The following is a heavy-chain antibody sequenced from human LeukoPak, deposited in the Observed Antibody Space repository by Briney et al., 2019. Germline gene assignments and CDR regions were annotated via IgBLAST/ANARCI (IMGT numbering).Heavy chain of an antibody. CDR1: GFTFDDYG. CDR3: ARDSLAFDSSGVYGMDV. D-gene: IGHD3-22*01. CDR2: INWNGGST. V-gene: IGHV3-20*01. J-gene: IGHJ6*02. Sequence: GSLRLSCAASGFTFDDYGMSWVRQAPGKGLEWVSGINWNGGSTGYADSVKGRFTISRDNAKNSLYLQMNSLRAEDTALYRCARDSLAFDSSGVYGMDVWGQGTTVTVSS.